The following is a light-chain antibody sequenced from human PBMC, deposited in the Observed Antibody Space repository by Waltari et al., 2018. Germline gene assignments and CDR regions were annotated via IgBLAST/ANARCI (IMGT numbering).Light chain of an antibody. CDR1: SSDVGGYNY. CDR3: CSYAGSYV. Sequence: QSALTQPRSVSGSPGQSDTTSFTGTSSDVGGYNYVSWYQQHPGKAPKLMIYDVSKRPSGVPDRFSGSKSGNTASLTISGLQAEDEADYYCCSYAGSYVFGTGTKVTVL. V-gene: IGLV2-11*01. CDR2: DVS. J-gene: IGLJ1*01.